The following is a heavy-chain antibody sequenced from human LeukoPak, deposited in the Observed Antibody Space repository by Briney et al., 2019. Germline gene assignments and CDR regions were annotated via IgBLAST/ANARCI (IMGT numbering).Heavy chain of an antibody. J-gene: IGHJ4*02. D-gene: IGHD6-13*01. CDR1: GFTFSSYA. Sequence: GGSLRLSCAASGFTFSSYAMSWVRQAPGKGLEWVSAISGSGSSTYYADSVKGRFTISRDNSKNTLYLQMNSLRAEDTAVYYCAKGPYSSSDYFDYWGQGTLVTVSS. CDR2: ISGSGSST. CDR3: AKGPYSSSDYFDY. V-gene: IGHV3-23*01.